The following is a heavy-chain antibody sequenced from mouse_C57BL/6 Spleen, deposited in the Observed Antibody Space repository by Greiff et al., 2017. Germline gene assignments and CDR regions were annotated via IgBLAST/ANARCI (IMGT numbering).Heavy chain of an antibody. V-gene: IGHV10-3*01. CDR2: IRSKSSNYAT. Sequence: EVKLMESGGGLVQPKGSLKLSCAASGFTFNTYAMHWVRQAPGKGLDWVARIRSKSSNYATSYAVSVKDRFTISRNDSQSMLYLHMSNLKTEDTAMYYCVRDGYGSFDYWGQGTTLTVSS. CDR1: GFTFNTYA. CDR3: VRDGYGSFDY. J-gene: IGHJ2*01. D-gene: IGHD1-1*01.